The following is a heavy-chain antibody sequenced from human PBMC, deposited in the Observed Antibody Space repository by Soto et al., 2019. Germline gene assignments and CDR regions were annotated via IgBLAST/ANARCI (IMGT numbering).Heavy chain of an antibody. J-gene: IGHJ4*02. CDR1: GFTVNGNY. CDR2: IFSAGVT. Sequence: SVKVSCAPSGFTVNGNYVGWALLASGKGMEWVSIIFSAGVTYYTDSVKGRFTVSKDISKNTLSLQMNSLRADDTAIYFCAGAYTFNYAFDYWGLGTPVTVSS. D-gene: IGHD3-16*01. V-gene: IGHV3-53*01. CDR3: AGAYTFNYAFDY.